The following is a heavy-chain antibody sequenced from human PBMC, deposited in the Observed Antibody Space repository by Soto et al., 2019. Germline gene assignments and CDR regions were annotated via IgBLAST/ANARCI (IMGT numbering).Heavy chain of an antibody. D-gene: IGHD3-10*01. CDR1: GGSFSGYY. CDR3: ASGRLLWFGELFGNWFDP. CDR2: IYYSGST. Sequence: SETLSLTCAVYGGSFSGYYWSWIRQHPGKGLEWIGYIYYSGSTYYNPSLESRVTLSVDTSTKQFSLKVSSVTAADTAVYYCASGRLLWFGELFGNWFDPWGQGTLVTVSS. J-gene: IGHJ5*02. V-gene: IGHV4-31*11.